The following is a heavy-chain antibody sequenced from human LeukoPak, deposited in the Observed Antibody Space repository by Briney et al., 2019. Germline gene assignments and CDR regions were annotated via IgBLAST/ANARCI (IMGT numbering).Heavy chain of an antibody. CDR3: ARDLIHSDVVATPDAFDL. V-gene: IGHV1-2*04. CDR1: GYTFTGYY. CDR2: INPNSGGT. Sequence: ASVKVSCKASGYTFTGYYMHWVRQAPGQGLEWMGWINPNSGGTNYAQKFQGWVTMTRDTSISTAYMELTRLRSDDTAVYYCARDLIHSDVVATPDAFDLWGQGTMVTVSS. J-gene: IGHJ3*01. D-gene: IGHD5-12*01.